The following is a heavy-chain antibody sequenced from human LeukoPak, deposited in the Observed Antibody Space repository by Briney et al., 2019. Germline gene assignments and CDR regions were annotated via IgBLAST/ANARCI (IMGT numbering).Heavy chain of an antibody. CDR2: INHSGST. D-gene: IGHD7-27*01. J-gene: IGHJ4*02. CDR3: ARGRANWGRFDY. Sequence: PSETLSLTCAVYGGSFSGYYWSWIRQPPGKGLEWIGEINHSGSTNYNPSLKSRVTISVDTSKNQFSLKLSSVTAADTAVYYCARGRANWGRFDYWGQGTLVTVSS. CDR1: GGSFSGYY. V-gene: IGHV4-34*01.